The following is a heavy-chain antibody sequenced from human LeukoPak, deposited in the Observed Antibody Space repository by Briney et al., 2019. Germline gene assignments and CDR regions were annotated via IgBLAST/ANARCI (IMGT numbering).Heavy chain of an antibody. D-gene: IGHD3-10*01. V-gene: IGHV3-20*04. CDR2: IIWSGGST. Sequence: GGSLRLSCAASGFTFDDYGMSWVRQAPGKVLEWVSGIIWSGGSTGYADSVKGRFTISRDNAKNSLYLQMNSLRAEDTALYYCARDDYGSGSWNDYWGQGTLVTVSS. J-gene: IGHJ4*02. CDR3: ARDDYGSGSWNDY. CDR1: GFTFDDYG.